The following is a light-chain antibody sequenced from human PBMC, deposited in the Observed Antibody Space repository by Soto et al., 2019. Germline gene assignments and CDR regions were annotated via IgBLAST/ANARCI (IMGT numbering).Light chain of an antibody. V-gene: IGKV3-20*01. Sequence: EIVLTQSPGTLSLSPGERATLSCRASQSVSSRYFAWYQQKPGQAPRLLIFGASNRAAGIPDRFTGSGSGADFTLTISSLEPEDFAVYYCQQYGTSSITFGQGTRLEIK. CDR3: QQYGTSSIT. CDR1: QSVSSRY. CDR2: GAS. J-gene: IGKJ5*01.